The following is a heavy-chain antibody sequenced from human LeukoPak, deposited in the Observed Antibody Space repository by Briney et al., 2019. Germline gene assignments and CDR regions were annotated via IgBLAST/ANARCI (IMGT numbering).Heavy chain of an antibody. Sequence: GGTLRHSCAAYGFTFDDYAMHWVRQAPWKGLEWVSLISWDGGSTYYADSVKGRFTISRDNSKNSLYLQMNSLRAEDTALYYCAKDRFSGSYYDEVGFDYWGQGTLVTVSS. D-gene: IGHD1-26*01. CDR2: ISWDGGST. CDR1: GFTFDDYA. V-gene: IGHV3-43D*03. J-gene: IGHJ4*02. CDR3: AKDRFSGSYYDEVGFDY.